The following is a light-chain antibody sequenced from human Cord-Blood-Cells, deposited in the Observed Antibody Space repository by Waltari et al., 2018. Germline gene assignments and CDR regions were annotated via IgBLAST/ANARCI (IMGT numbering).Light chain of an antibody. CDR3: CSYAGSYTFVV. CDR1: SSDVGGYNY. J-gene: IGLJ2*01. V-gene: IGLV2-11*01. Sequence: QSALTQPRSVSGSPGQSVTISCTGTSSDVGGYNYVPWYQQHPGKAPKLMIYDVSKRPSGVPDRVAGSRSGNTASLTISGLQAEDEADYCCCSYAGSYTFVVFGGGTKRTVL. CDR2: DVS.